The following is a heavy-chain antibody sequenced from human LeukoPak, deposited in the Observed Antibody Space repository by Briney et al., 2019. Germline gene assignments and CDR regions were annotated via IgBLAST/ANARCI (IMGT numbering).Heavy chain of an antibody. Sequence: PSGTLSLTCTVSGGSISRYYWSWIRQPAGKGLEWIGRIYTSGSTNYNPSLKSRVTMSVDTSKNRFSLKLSSVTAADTAVYYCARDGDYVSWYFDLWGRGTLVTVSS. D-gene: IGHD4-17*01. CDR2: IYTSGST. J-gene: IGHJ2*01. V-gene: IGHV4-4*07. CDR3: ARDGDYVSWYFDL. CDR1: GGSISRYY.